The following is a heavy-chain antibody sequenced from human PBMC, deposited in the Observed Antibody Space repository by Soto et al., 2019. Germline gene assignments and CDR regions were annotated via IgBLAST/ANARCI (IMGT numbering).Heavy chain of an antibody. V-gene: IGHV4-39*01. CDR1: GASISTNHHN. CDR3: ARLPTGYPNWFDP. D-gene: IGHD3-9*01. Sequence: LSLTCTVSGASISTNHHNWAWVRQPPGKGLEWMGNIHYRGDTYFNPSLGSRLSMSVDTSKNQFSLKLTSVTAADTAVYCCARLPTGYPNWFDPWGQGTLVTVSS. J-gene: IGHJ5*02. CDR2: IHYRGDT.